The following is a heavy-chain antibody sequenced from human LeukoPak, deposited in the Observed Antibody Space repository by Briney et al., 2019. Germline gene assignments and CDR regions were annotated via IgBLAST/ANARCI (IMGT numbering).Heavy chain of an antibody. J-gene: IGHJ4*02. CDR3: AKDRDSSWYSGCFDY. Sequence: PGRSLRLSCAASGFTFTSYGMHWVHQAPGKGLEWVAVISYDGTYKYYAGSVKGRFTISRDDSKNTLYLQTNSLRAEDTAVYYCAKDRDSSWYSGCFDYWGQGTLVTVSS. CDR1: GFTFTSYG. V-gene: IGHV3-30*18. CDR2: ISYDGTYK. D-gene: IGHD6-13*01.